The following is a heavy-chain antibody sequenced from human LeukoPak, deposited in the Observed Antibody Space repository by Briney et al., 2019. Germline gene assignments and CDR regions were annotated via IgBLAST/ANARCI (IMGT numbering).Heavy chain of an antibody. Sequence: SVKVSCKASGGTFSSYAISWVRQAPGQGLEWMGRIIPILGIANYAQKFQGRVTITADKSTSTAYMELSSLRSEDTAVYYCARDSEPPLAAVAGNDYWGQGTLVTVSS. CDR2: IIPILGIA. CDR3: ARDSEPPLAAVAGNDY. J-gene: IGHJ4*02. CDR1: GGTFSSYA. D-gene: IGHD6-19*01. V-gene: IGHV1-69*04.